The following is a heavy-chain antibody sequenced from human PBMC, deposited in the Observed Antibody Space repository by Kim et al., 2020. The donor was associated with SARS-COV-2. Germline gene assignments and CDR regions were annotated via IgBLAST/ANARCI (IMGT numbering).Heavy chain of an antibody. V-gene: IGHV5-51*01. D-gene: IGHD4-17*01. CDR2: IYPGDSDT. J-gene: IGHJ6*03. CDR1: GYSFTSYW. CDR3: ARHGRTVTHYYYYYMDV. Sequence: GESLKISCQGSGYSFTSYWIGWVRQMPGKGLEWMGIIYPGDSDTRYSPSFQGQVTISADKSISTAYLQWSSLKASDTAMYYCARHGRTVTHYYYYYMDVWGKGTTVTVSS.